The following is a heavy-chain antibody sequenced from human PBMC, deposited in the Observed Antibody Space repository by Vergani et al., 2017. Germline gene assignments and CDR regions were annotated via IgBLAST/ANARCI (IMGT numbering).Heavy chain of an antibody. CDR1: GFTFSDYW. Sequence: EVQLLESGGGLVQPGGSLRLSCAASGFTFSDYWMGWVRQAPGKGLEWVANIKHDGSDKKYVDSVKARFTISRDNAKNSLYLQLNSLRADDTAVYYCARITLGASYFDHWGLGTLVTVYS. V-gene: IGHV3-7*01. CDR2: IKHDGSDK. CDR3: ARITLGASYFDH. D-gene: IGHD1-26*01. J-gene: IGHJ4*02.